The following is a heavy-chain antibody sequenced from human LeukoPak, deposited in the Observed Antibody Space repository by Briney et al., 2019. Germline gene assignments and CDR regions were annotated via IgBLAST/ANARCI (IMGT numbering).Heavy chain of an antibody. CDR3: ARGGYDFWSGYYAGIGFDY. CDR2: INHSGST. J-gene: IGHJ4*02. CDR1: GGSFSGYY. Sequence: SETLSLTCAVYGGSFSGYYWSWIRQPPGKGLEWIGEINHSGSTNYNPSLKSRVTISVDTSKNQFSLKLSSVTAADTAVYYCARGGYDFWSGYYAGIGFDYWGQGTLVTVSS. D-gene: IGHD3-3*01. V-gene: IGHV4-34*01.